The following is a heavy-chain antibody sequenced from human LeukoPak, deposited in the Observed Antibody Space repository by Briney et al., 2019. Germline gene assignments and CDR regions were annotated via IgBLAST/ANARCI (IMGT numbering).Heavy chain of an antibody. J-gene: IGHJ1*01. D-gene: IGHD2-21*02. CDR1: GGSISSGGYS. Sequence: PSETLSLTCAVSGGSISSGGYSWSWIRQPPGKGLEWIGYIYHSGSTYYNPSLKSRVTISVDRSKNQFPLKLSSVTAADTAVYYCASRAIAYCGGDCSYEAWIQHWGQGTLVTVSS. CDR3: ASRAIAYCGGDCSYEAWIQH. CDR2: IYHSGST. V-gene: IGHV4-30-2*01.